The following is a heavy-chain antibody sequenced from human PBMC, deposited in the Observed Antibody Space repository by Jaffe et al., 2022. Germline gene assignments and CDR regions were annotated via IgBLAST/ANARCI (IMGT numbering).Heavy chain of an antibody. D-gene: IGHD3-10*01. CDR1: GGSISSYY. J-gene: IGHJ6*03. CDR3: ARALPYMVRGVLPGYYYYMDV. V-gene: IGHV4-59*01. Sequence: QVQLQESGPGLVKPSETLSLTCTVSGGSISSYYWSWIRQPPGKGLEWIGYIYYSGSTNYNPSLKSRVTISVDTSKNQFSLKLSSVTAADTAVYYCARALPYMVRGVLPGYYYYMDVWGKGTTVTVSS. CDR2: IYYSGST.